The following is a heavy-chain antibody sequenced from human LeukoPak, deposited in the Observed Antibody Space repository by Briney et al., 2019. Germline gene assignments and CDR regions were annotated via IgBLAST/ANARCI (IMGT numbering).Heavy chain of an antibody. CDR3: ARARAGSGGIDY. V-gene: IGHV4-59*01. Sequence: SETLPLTCTVSGGSIATYYGTWIRQSPGKGLEWIGYIYYSGSTTYNPSLKSRVTISVDTSKSQFSLRLNSVTAADTAIYYCARARAGSGGIDYWGQGTLVTVSS. D-gene: IGHD3-10*01. J-gene: IGHJ4*02. CDR2: IYYSGST. CDR1: GGSIATYY.